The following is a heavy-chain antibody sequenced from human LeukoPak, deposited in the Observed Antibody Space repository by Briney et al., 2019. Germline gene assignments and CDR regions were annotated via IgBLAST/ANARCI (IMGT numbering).Heavy chain of an antibody. J-gene: IGHJ4*02. Sequence: GGSLRLSCAASGFTFSSYEMNWVRQAPGKGLEGVSYISSSGSTIYYADSVKGRFTISRDNAKNSLYLQMNSLRAEDTALYYCAKEIRRWAVAAPFDYWGQGTLVTVSS. CDR3: AKEIRRWAVAAPFDY. CDR1: GFTFSSYE. D-gene: IGHD6-19*01. CDR2: ISSSGSTI. V-gene: IGHV3-48*03.